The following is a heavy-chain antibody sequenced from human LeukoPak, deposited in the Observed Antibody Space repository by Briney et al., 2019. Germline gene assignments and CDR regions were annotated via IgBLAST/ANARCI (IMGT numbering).Heavy chain of an antibody. D-gene: IGHD6-6*01. CDR2: IIQGGSEK. J-gene: IGHJ4*02. CDR1: GSTFSSYW. CDR3: ARVSSSMGGAADY. Sequence: GGSLRLSCAASGSTFSSYWMSWVRQAPGKGLEWVANIIQGGSEKYYVDSVKGRFTISRDNAKNSVYLEMNSLRAEDTAVYFCARVSSSMGGAADYWGQGTLVTVSS. V-gene: IGHV3-7*01.